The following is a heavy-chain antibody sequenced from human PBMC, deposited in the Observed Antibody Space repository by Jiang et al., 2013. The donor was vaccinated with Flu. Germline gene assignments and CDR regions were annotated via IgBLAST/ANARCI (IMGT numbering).Heavy chain of an antibody. D-gene: IGHD6-13*01. J-gene: IGHJ3*02. CDR2: INSDGSST. V-gene: IGHV3-74*01. Sequence: VQLVESGGGLVQPGGSLRLSCAASGFTFSNYWMHWVRQAPGKGLVWVSRINSDGSSTSYADSVKGRFTISRDNAKNTLYLQMNSLRAEDTAVYYCARRETRSSNAFDIWGQGTMVTVSS. CDR3: ARRETRSSNAFDI. CDR1: GFTFSNYW.